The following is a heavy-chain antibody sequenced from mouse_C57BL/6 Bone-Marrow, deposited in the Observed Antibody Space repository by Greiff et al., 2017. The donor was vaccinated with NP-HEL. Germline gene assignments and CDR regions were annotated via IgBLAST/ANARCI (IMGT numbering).Heavy chain of an antibody. CDR2: IYPGDGDT. CDR3: ARNYYGSLDY. Sequence: QVQLQQSGPELVKPGASVKISCKASGYAFSSSWMNWVKQRPGKGLEWIGRIYPGDGDTNYNGKFKGKATLTVDKSSSTAYMQLSSLTSEDSAVYFCARNYYGSLDYWGQGTTLTVSS. J-gene: IGHJ2*01. V-gene: IGHV1-82*01. CDR1: GYAFSSSW. D-gene: IGHD1-1*01.